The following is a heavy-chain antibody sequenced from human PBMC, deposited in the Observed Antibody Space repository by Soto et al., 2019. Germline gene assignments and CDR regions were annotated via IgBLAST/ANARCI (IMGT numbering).Heavy chain of an antibody. CDR3: ARTHCSSASCYGFYYYGMDV. CDR1: GGSVSSGPYY. V-gene: IGHV4-31*11. J-gene: IGHJ6*02. CDR2: IYYSGST. Sequence: SETLSRTCGVSGGSVSSGPYYGIWIRQHPGRGLEWIGYIYYSGSTYYNPSLKSRVSISVDTSKNQFSLKLSSVTATDTAVYYCARTHCSSASCYGFYYYGMDVWGQGATVTVSS. D-gene: IGHD2-2*01.